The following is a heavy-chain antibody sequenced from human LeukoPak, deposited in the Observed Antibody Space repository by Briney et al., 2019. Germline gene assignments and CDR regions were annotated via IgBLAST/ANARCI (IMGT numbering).Heavy chain of an antibody. CDR3: AKATGYLL. Sequence: PGGSLRLSCAASGFTFSNYGINWVRQAPGKGLEWVSAISNSGDYTYYADSVRGRFTISRDNSKNTLYLQMNSLRAEDTAVYYCAKATGYLLWGQGTLVTVSS. D-gene: IGHD1-14*01. J-gene: IGHJ4*02. CDR2: ISNSGDYT. CDR1: GFTFSNYG. V-gene: IGHV3-23*01.